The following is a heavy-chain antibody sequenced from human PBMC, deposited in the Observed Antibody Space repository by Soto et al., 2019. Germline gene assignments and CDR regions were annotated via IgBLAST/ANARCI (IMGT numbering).Heavy chain of an antibody. CDR2: IDPSDSYT. CDR1: GYSFTSYW. CDR3: ARQYCSGGSCYSVWLDP. J-gene: IGHJ5*02. Sequence: GESLKISCKGSGYSFTSYWISWVRQMPGKGLEWMGRIDPSDSYTNYSPSFQGHVTISADKSISTAYLQWSSLKASDTAMYYCARQYCSGGSCYSVWLDPWGQGTLVTVSS. D-gene: IGHD2-15*01. V-gene: IGHV5-10-1*01.